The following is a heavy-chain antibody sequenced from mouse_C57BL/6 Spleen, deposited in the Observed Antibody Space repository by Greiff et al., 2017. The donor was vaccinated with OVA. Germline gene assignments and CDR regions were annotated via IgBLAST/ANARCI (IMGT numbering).Heavy chain of an antibody. CDR3: ARGHGPYFDY. V-gene: IGHV1-52*01. Sequence: VQLQQPGAELVRPGSSVKLSCKASGYTFTSYWMHWVKQRPIQGLEWIGNIDPSDSETHYNQKFKDKATLTVDKSSSTAYMQLSSVASEDAAVYYCARGHGPYFDYWGQGTTLTVSS. J-gene: IGHJ2*01. CDR2: IDPSDSET. CDR1: GYTFTSYW.